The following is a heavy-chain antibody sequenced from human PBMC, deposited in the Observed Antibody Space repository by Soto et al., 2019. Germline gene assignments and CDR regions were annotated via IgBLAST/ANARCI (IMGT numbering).Heavy chain of an antibody. CDR1: GGSISSGGYY. V-gene: IGHV4-31*03. Sequence: TLSLTCTVSGGSISSGGYYWSWIRQHPGKGLEWIGYIYYSGSTYYNPSLKSRVTISVDTSKNQFSLKLSSVTAADTAVYYCARDRPSGYDSLYGMDVWGQGTTVTVS. J-gene: IGHJ6*02. CDR2: IYYSGST. D-gene: IGHD5-12*01. CDR3: ARDRPSGYDSLYGMDV.